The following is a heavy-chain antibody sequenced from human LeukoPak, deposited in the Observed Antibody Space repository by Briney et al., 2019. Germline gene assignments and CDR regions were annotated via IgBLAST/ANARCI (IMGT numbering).Heavy chain of an antibody. J-gene: IGHJ4*02. CDR3: ARGIVIIPTAINAGDY. CDR1: GYTFTSYY. D-gene: IGHD2-2*01. Sequence: ASVKVSCKASGYTFTSYYMHWVRQAPGQGLEWMGWINTNTGSPTYAQGFTGRFVFSLDTSVSTAYLQISSLKAEDTAVYYCARGIVIIPTAINAGDYWGQGTLVTVSS. CDR2: INTNTGSP. V-gene: IGHV7-4-1*02.